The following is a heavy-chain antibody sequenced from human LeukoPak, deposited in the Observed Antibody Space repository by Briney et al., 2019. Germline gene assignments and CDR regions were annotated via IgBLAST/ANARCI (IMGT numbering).Heavy chain of an antibody. J-gene: IGHJ4*02. CDR2: ITGRSDKT. CDR3: AKGGWLDD. Sequence: GGSLRLSCAASGFTFNKYDMTCARQAPGTGREWVSTITGRSDKTYYPDSVKGRFVTSRDNSKDTLYLQMNSLSAEDTALYYCAKGGWLDDLGQGALVTVSS. V-gene: IGHV3-23*01. D-gene: IGHD6-19*01. CDR1: GFTFNKYD.